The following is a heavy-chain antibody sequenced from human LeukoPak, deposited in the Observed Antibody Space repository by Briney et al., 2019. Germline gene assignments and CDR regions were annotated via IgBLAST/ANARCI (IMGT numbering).Heavy chain of an antibody. CDR1: GFTFSSYW. Sequence: PGGSLRLSCAASGFTFSSYWMHWVRHAPGKGLVWVSRINSDGSSTSYADSVKGRFTISRDNAKNTLYLQMNSLRAEDTAVYYCARANIAAANYPFDYWGQGTLVTVSS. CDR3: ARANIAAANYPFDY. CDR2: INSDGSST. V-gene: IGHV3-74*01. J-gene: IGHJ4*02. D-gene: IGHD6-25*01.